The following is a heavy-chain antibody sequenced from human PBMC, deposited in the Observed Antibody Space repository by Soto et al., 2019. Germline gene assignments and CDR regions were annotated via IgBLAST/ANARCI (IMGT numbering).Heavy chain of an antibody. Sequence: QVQLVESGGGVVQPGRSLRLSCAASGFTFSSYGMHWVRQAPGKGLEWVAVIWYDGSNKYYADSVKGRFTISRDNSKNTLYLQMNSLRAEDTAVYYCARDSVAVAGPSSYYYYGMDVWGQGTTVTVSS. D-gene: IGHD6-19*01. CDR1: GFTFSSYG. CDR2: IWYDGSNK. V-gene: IGHV3-33*01. CDR3: ARDSVAVAGPSSYYYYGMDV. J-gene: IGHJ6*02.